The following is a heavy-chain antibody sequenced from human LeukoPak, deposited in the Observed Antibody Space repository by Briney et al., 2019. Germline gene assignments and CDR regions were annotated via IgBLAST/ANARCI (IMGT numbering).Heavy chain of an antibody. CDR3: AKGGDGYNYYFDY. V-gene: IGHV3-23*01. J-gene: IGHJ4*02. D-gene: IGHD5-24*01. CDR2: ISGGGGSI. Sequence: PGGSLRLSCTASGFTFSDYAMSWVRQAPGKGLEWVSGISGGGGSIRYADSVKGRFIISRDNSKNTLYLQMSSLRAEDTAVYYCAKGGDGYNYYFDYWGQETLVTVSS. CDR1: GFTFSDYA.